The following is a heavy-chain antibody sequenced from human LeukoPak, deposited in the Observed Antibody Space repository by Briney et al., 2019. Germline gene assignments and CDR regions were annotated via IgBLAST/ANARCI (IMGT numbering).Heavy chain of an antibody. V-gene: IGHV1-69*06. D-gene: IGHD3-22*01. CDR1: GGTFSSYA. CDR3: ARDFEDYDSSGALDY. CDR2: IIPIFGTA. J-gene: IGHJ4*02. Sequence: ASVKVSCKASGGTFSSYAISWVRQAPGQGLEWMGGIIPIFGTANYAQKFQGRVTITADKSTSTAYMELRSLRADDTAVYYCARDFEDYDSSGALDYWGQGTLVTVSS.